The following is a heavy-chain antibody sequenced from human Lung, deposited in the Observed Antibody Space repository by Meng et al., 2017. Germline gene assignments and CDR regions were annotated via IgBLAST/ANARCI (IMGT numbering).Heavy chain of an antibody. CDR1: GCSISSYY. Sequence: SETLSLTCTVSGCSISSYYWSWIRQPAGKGLEWIGRIYTSGSTNYNPSLKSRVTMSVDTSKNQFSLKLSSVTAADTAVYYCARETIGNLRTYYFDYWGQGTLVTVSS. V-gene: IGHV4-4*07. J-gene: IGHJ4*02. CDR3: ARETIGNLRTYYFDY. D-gene: IGHD4-23*01. CDR2: IYTSGST.